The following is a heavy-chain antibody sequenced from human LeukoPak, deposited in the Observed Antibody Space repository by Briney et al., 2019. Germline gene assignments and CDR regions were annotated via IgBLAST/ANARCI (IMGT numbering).Heavy chain of an antibody. J-gene: IGHJ4*02. D-gene: IGHD2/OR15-2a*01. Sequence: SESLSLTCSVSGYSINTDYYWGWIRQPPGKGLEWIGVIDHSGSTHYHPSLKSRVAISVDTSKTHFSLNLNSVTAADTAVYFCARDGLSRPFTIWGQGTLVTVSS. CDR3: ARDGLSRPFTI. CDR1: GYSINTDYY. CDR2: IDHSGST. V-gene: IGHV4-38-2*02.